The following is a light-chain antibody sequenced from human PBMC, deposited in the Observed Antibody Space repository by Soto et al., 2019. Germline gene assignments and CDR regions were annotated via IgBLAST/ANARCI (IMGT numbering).Light chain of an antibody. Sequence: IQMTQSPSTLSASVGDRVTITCRASQGIXSWLAWYQQKPGKAPKLLXYYASSLERGGPSRLSGSGSGTEFTLTISNLQPDYFATYYCQQYNSDPRTFGQGTKVDIK. CDR3: QQYNSDPRT. V-gene: IGKV1-5*01. CDR2: YAS. J-gene: IGKJ1*01. CDR1: QGIXSW.